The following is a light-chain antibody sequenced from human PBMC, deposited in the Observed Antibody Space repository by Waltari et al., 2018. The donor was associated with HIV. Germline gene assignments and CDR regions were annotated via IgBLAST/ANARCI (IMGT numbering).Light chain of an antibody. CDR1: SSNTENNY. J-gene: IGLJ2*01. V-gene: IGLV1-51*02. CDR3: ATWDTDLIGVV. Sequence: QSVLTQPPSVSAAPGQRVNISCSGSSSNTENNYVSWYQHIPGTAPKLLTFENNERPSGIPDRFPGSKSGTSATLAVTGLQIGDEADYYCATWDTDLIGVVFGGGTKLTVL. CDR2: ENN.